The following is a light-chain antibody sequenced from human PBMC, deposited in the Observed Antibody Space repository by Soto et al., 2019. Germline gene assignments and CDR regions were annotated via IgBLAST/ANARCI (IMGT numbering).Light chain of an antibody. CDR1: QSVSSN. J-gene: IGKJ1*01. CDR2: GAF. Sequence: EIVMTQSPVTLSVSPGERATLSCRASQSVSSNLAWYQQKPVQAPSLLLYGAFTRATGIPARFSGTGSGTEFTLTISSLQSEDFALYYCQQYNDWPLTFGQGTKVDIK. CDR3: QQYNDWPLT. V-gene: IGKV3-15*01.